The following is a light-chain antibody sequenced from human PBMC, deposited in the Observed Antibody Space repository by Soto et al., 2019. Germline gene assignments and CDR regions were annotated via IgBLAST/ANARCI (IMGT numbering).Light chain of an antibody. V-gene: IGLV2-14*01. Sequence: LTQPASVSGSPGQSITISCTGTSSDVGGYNYVSWYQQHPGKAPKLMIYDVSNRHSGVSNRFSGSKSGNTASLTISGLQAEDEADYYCSSYTSSSTLVFGTGTKRPVL. J-gene: IGLJ1*01. CDR3: SSYTSSSTLV. CDR2: DVS. CDR1: SSDVGGYNY.